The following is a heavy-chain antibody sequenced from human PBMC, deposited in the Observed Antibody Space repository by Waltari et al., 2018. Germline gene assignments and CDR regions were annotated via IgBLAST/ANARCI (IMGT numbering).Heavy chain of an antibody. Sequence: QVQLKESGPGLLKSSETLSLTCDVSGYAINSVFYWGWIRQPPGKGLEWIATIYHDGSTFYNPSLTSRVSTSMDTSKNQFSLTLKSVTAADTAVYYCSRQVLGYCTSAACRRLESWGQGTLVTVSS. D-gene: IGHD2-2*03. V-gene: IGHV4-38-2*01. CDR2: IYHDGST. J-gene: IGHJ4*02. CDR3: SRQVLGYCTSAACRRLES. CDR1: GYAINSVFY.